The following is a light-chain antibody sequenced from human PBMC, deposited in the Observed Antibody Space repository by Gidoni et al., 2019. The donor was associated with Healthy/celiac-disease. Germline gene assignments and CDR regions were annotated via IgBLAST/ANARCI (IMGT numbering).Light chain of an antibody. CDR3: CSYAGSSTFV. V-gene: IGLV2-23*02. CDR2: EVS. Sequence: QSALTQPASASGSPGQSITSSCTGTSSNVVSYTLVPWYQQHPGKAPKLMIYEVSKRPSGVSNRFSGSKSGNTASLTISGLQAEDEADYYCCSYAGSSTFVFGGGTKLTVL. J-gene: IGLJ3*02. CDR1: SSNVVSYTL.